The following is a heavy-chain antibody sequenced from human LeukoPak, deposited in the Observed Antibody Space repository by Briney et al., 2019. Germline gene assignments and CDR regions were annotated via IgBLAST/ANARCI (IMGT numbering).Heavy chain of an antibody. J-gene: IGHJ3*02. CDR2: ISSSGSTI. Sequence: QPGGSLRLSCAASGFTFSSYEMNWVRQAPGKGLEWVSYISSSGSTIYYADSVKGRFTISRDNAKNSLYLQMNSLRAEDTTVYYCARDDYGGNSHYAFDIWGQGTMVTVSS. CDR3: ARDDYGGNSHYAFDI. CDR1: GFTFSSYE. V-gene: IGHV3-48*03. D-gene: IGHD4-23*01.